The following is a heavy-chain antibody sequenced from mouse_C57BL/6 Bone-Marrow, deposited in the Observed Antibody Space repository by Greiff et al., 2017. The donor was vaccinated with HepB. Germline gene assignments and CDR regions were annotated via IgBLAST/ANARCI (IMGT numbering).Heavy chain of an antibody. CDR1: GYTFTSYW. D-gene: IGHD1-2*01. CDR3: ARLGLRPNAMDY. J-gene: IGHJ4*01. CDR2: LDPSDSYT. Sequence: QVQLQQPGAELVKPGASVKLSCKASGYTFTSYWMQWVKQRPGQGLEWIGELDPSDSYTNYNQKFKGKATLTVDTSSSTAYMQLSSLTSEDSAVYYCARLGLRPNAMDYWGQGTSVTVSS. V-gene: IGHV1-50*01.